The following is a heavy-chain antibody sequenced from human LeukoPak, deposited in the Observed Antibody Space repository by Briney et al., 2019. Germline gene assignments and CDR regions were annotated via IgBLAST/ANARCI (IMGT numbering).Heavy chain of an antibody. D-gene: IGHD6-19*01. V-gene: IGHV4-31*03. J-gene: IGHJ4*02. CDR1: GGSISSGGYY. CDR2: IYYSGST. CDR3: ARGRGTGYSSGWYKYYFDY. Sequence: PSQTLSLTCTVSGGSISSGGYYWSWIRQHPGKGLKWIGYIYYSGSTYYNPSLRSRVTISVDTSKNQFSLKLSSVTAADTAVYYCARGRGTGYSSGWYKYYFDYWGQGTLVTVSS.